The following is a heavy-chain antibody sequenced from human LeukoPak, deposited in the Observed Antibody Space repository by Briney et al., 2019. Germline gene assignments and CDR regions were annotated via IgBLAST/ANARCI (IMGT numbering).Heavy chain of an antibody. Sequence: PSETLSLTCAVYGGSFSGYYWSWIRQPPGKGLEWMGEINHSGSTNYNPSLKSRVTISVDTSKNQFSLKLSSVTAADTAVYYCASVYYDFWSGYSGPDYWGQGTLVTVSS. CDR1: GGSFSGYY. V-gene: IGHV4-34*01. CDR2: INHSGST. J-gene: IGHJ4*02. D-gene: IGHD3-3*01. CDR3: ASVYYDFWSGYSGPDY.